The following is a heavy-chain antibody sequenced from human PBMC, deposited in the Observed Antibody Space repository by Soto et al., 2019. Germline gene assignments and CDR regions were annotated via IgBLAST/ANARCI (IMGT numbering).Heavy chain of an antibody. J-gene: IGHJ3*02. Sequence: EVQLVESGGRLVKPGESLRLSCVASGFDCSYYTMNWVRQAPGKGLEWVSAMSASSSHKYSADSVRGRFTFSRDNANNPLYLQMNNLRVEDTAVYYCARLRSDAFDIWGQGTLVTVSS. D-gene: IGHD4-17*01. CDR1: GFDCSYYT. CDR3: ARLRSDAFDI. V-gene: IGHV3-21*02. CDR2: MSASSSHK.